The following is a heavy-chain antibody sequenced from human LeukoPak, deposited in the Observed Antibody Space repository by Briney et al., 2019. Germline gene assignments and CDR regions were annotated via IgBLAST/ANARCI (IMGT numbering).Heavy chain of an antibody. Sequence: GGSLRLSCAASGFTFSSYEMNWVRQAPGKGLEWVSAISGSGGSTYYADSVKGRSTISRDNAKNSLYLQMNSLRAEDTAVYYCAREGGADYGGNSYYFDYWGQGTLVTVSS. CDR1: GFTFSSYE. J-gene: IGHJ4*02. V-gene: IGHV3-48*03. CDR2: ISGSGGST. CDR3: AREGGADYGGNSYYFDY. D-gene: IGHD4-23*01.